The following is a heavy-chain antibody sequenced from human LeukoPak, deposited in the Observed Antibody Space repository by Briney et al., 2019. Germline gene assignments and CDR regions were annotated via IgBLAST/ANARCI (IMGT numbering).Heavy chain of an antibody. V-gene: IGHV3-7*01. CDR2: IKQDGSEK. Sequence: GGSLRLSCAASGFTFSNYWMSWVRQAPGKGLEWVANIKQDGSEKYYVDSVKGRFTISRDNAKNSLYLQMNSLRAEDTAVYYCARVQGAFDIWGQGTMVTVSS. CDR3: ARVQGAFDI. CDR1: GFTFSNYW. D-gene: IGHD4-11*01. J-gene: IGHJ3*02.